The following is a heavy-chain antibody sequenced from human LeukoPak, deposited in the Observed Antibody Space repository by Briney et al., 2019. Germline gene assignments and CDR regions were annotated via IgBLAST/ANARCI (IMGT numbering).Heavy chain of an antibody. CDR1: GYTFTGYN. D-gene: IGHD6-13*01. Sequence: ASVEVSCKASGYTFTGYNMHWVRQAPGQGLEWLGRINPNTGGTQYAQNFQGRVTMTRDTSISTAYMELSSLSSDDPAVYYCQTLAEAAQFSWGQGTLVTVSS. V-gene: IGHV1-2*02. CDR2: INPNTGGT. CDR3: QTLAEAAQFS. J-gene: IGHJ4*02.